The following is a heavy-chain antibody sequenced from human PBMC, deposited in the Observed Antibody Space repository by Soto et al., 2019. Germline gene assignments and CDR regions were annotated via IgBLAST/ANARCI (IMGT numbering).Heavy chain of an antibody. CDR1: GGSISSYY. Sequence: TSETLSLTCTVSGGSISSYYRSWIRQPPGKGLEWIGYIYYSGSTNYNPSLKSRVTISVDTSKNQFSLKLSSVTAADTAVYYCARQVGALGADRLTIGYWGQGTLVTVSS. D-gene: IGHD3-10*01. V-gene: IGHV4-59*01. J-gene: IGHJ4*02. CDR2: IYYSGST. CDR3: ARQVGALGADRLTIGY.